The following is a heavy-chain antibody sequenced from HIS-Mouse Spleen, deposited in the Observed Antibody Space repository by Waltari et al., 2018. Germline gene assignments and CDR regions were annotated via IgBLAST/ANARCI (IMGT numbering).Heavy chain of an antibody. CDR3: TRVGVAYYDSSGDDAFDI. V-gene: IGHV3-49*05. Sequence: EVQLVESGGGLVKPGRSLRLSCTASGFTFGDYAMSWFRQAPGTGLEWGGFIRSKAYGGTKEYGASVKGRFTISRDDSKSIAYLQMNSLKTEDTAVYYCTRVGVAYYDSSGDDAFDIWGQGTMVTVSS. D-gene: IGHD3-22*01. CDR1: GFTFGDYA. J-gene: IGHJ3*02. CDR2: IRSKAYGGTK.